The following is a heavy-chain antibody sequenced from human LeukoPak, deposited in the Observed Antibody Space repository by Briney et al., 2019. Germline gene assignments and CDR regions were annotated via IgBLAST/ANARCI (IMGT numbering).Heavy chain of an antibody. D-gene: IGHD5-24*01. J-gene: IGHJ3*02. CDR2: ISYDGTNR. CDR3: ARTEMATYGFDI. V-gene: IGHV3-30*04. Sequence: PGGSLRLSCAASGFTFSGSAMHWVRQAPGKGLEWVAVISYDGTNRYYADSVKGRFTISRDNSKNTLYLQMNSLRAEDTAVYYCARTEMATYGFDIRGQGTMVTVSS. CDR1: GFTFSGSA.